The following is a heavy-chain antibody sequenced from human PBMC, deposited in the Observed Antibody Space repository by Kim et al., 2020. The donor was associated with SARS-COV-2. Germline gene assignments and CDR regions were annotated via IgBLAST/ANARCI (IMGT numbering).Heavy chain of an antibody. CDR1: GFTFSDYY. CDR2: ISSSGSTI. V-gene: IGHV3-11*01. J-gene: IGHJ4*02. CDR3: ARENVKRILITFGGVNVDRGDY. Sequence: GGSLRLSCAASGFTFSDYYMSWIRQAPGKGLEWVSYISSSGSTIYYADSVKGRFTISRDNAKNSLYLQMNSLRAEDTAVYYCARENVKRILITFGGVNVDRGDYWGQGTLVTVSS. D-gene: IGHD3-16*02.